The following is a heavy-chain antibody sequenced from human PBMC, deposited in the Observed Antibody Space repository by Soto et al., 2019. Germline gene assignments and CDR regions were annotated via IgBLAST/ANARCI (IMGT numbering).Heavy chain of an antibody. CDR3: ARDRRDYYGSGSYYNGFGWFDP. CDR1: GGSISSYC. D-gene: IGHD3-10*01. CDR2: IYYSGST. J-gene: IGHJ5*02. V-gene: IGHV4-59*01. Sequence: ETLSLTCTVSGGSISSYCWSWIRQPPGKGLEWIGYIYYSGSTNYNPSLKSRVTISVDTSKNQFSLKLSSVTAADTAVYYCARDRRDYYGSGSYYNGFGWFDPWGQGTLVTVSS.